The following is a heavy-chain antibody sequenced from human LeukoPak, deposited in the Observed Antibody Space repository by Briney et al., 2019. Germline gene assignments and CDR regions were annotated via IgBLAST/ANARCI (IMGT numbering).Heavy chain of an antibody. Sequence: GGSLRLSCAASGFTVSTNYMSWVRQAPGKGLEWVSIIYSGGSTYYADSVKGQFTISRDNSKNTLYLQMNSLRAEDTAVYYCARDSGVRYLDYWGQGTLVTVSS. CDR3: ARDSGVRYLDY. CDR1: GFTVSTNY. V-gene: IGHV3-53*01. J-gene: IGHJ4*02. D-gene: IGHD3-10*01. CDR2: IYSGGST.